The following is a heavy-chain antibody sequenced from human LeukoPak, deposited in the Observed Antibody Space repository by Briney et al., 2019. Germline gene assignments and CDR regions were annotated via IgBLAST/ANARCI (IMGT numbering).Heavy chain of an antibody. V-gene: IGHV4-34*01. CDR2: INHSGST. J-gene: IGHJ4*02. CDR1: GGSFSGFY. Sequence: SETLSLTCAAYGGSFSGFYWSWIRQPPGKGLEWIGEINHSGSTNYNPSLKSRLTISVDTSKNQFSLKLSSVTAADTAVYYCARGRAVASDYWGQGTLVTVSS. D-gene: IGHD6-19*01. CDR3: ARGRAVASDY.